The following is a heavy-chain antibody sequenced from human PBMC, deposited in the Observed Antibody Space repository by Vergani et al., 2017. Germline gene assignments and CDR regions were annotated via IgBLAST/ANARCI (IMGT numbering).Heavy chain of an antibody. CDR1: GGSISSYY. V-gene: IGHV4-59*01. CDR3: ARDQGHYYDSSGFDY. J-gene: IGHJ4*02. Sequence: QVQLQESGPGLVKPSETLSLTCTVSGGSISSYYWSWIRQPPGKGLEWIGYIYYSGSTNYNPSLKSRVTLSVDTSKNQFSLKLSSVTAADTAVYYCARDQGHYYDSSGFDYWGQGTLVTVSS. D-gene: IGHD3-22*01. CDR2: IYYSGST.